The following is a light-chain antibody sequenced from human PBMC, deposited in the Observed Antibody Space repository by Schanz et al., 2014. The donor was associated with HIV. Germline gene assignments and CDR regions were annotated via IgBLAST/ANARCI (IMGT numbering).Light chain of an antibody. Sequence: QSVLTQPPSASGTPGQRVTISCSGSRSNIGSNTVNWYQQLPGTAPKLLMYSNNQRPSGVPDRFSGSKSGTSASLAISRLQSEDEADYYCQSYDSSLSGNVVFGGGTKLTVL. J-gene: IGLJ2*01. V-gene: IGLV1-44*01. CDR2: SNN. CDR1: RSNIGSNT. CDR3: QSYDSSLSGNVV.